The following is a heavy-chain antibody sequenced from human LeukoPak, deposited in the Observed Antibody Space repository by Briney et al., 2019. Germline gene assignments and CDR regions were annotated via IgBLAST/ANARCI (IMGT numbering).Heavy chain of an antibody. J-gene: IGHJ4*02. CDR2: ISNDIRNT. Sequence: GRSPRLSCAASGFTFSSYPMHWVRQAPGKGLEWVAVISNDIRNTYYADSVKGRFSISRDNPKNTLYLQMNSLRADDTALYYCARDSSGYPFDYWGQGTLVTVSS. CDR3: ARDSSGYPFDY. CDR1: GFTFSSYP. V-gene: IGHV3-30-3*01. D-gene: IGHD3-22*01.